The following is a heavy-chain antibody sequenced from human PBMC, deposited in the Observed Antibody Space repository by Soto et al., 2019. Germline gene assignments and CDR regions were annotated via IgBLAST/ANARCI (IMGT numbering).Heavy chain of an antibody. V-gene: IGHV4-34*01. CDR3: ARVERGTATTVVDAFDI. J-gene: IGHJ3*02. CDR2: MSHSGGI. CDR1: GGFVNSGNYY. Sequence: QVQLQQWGAGLLKPSETLSLTCAVYGGFVNSGNYYWSWIRQPPGKGLEWIGEMSHSGGIHFNPSLKSRVTISVDTSKIQFSLKMSSVTAADTALYYCARVERGTATTVVDAFDIWGPGTLVTVSS. D-gene: IGHD1-1*01.